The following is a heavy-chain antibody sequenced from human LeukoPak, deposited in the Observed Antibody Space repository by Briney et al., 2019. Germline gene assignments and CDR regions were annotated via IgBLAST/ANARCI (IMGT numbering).Heavy chain of an antibody. CDR2: IWYDGSKE. V-gene: IGHV3-33*01. CDR3: ARDWGSIGVTGLFDY. D-gene: IGHD6-19*01. CDR1: GFTFSSFG. Sequence: GGSLRLSCAASGFTFSSFGMHWVRQAPGKGLEWVAVIWYDGSKEYYADSVKGRFTISRDNSKNTVYLQMNSLRVEDTAVYYCARDWGSIGVTGLFDYWGQGTLVTFSS. J-gene: IGHJ4*02.